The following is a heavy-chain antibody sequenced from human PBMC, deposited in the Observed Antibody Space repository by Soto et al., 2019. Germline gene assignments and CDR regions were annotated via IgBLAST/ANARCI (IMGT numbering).Heavy chain of an antibody. V-gene: IGHV3-48*01. CDR1: GFTFTTYS. J-gene: IGHJ4*02. CDR2: ISSSSSTI. Sequence: TGGSLRLSCAASGFTFTTYSMNWVRQAPGKGLEWVSYISSSSSTIYYADSVKGRFTISRDDAKNSLYLQMNSLRVEDTAMYYCARGVGSTTSAPGYWGQGTLVTVSS. CDR3: ARGVGSTTSAPGY. D-gene: IGHD2-2*01.